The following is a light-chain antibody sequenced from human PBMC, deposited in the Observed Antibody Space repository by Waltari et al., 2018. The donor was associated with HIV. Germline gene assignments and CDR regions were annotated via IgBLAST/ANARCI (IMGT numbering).Light chain of an antibody. J-gene: IGLJ3*02. V-gene: IGLV1-51*01. CDR3: GTWDNNLSAFWV. Sequence: QSVLTQPPSVSAAPGKKVTISCPGSSSPLGNHFVSWYHKLPATAPKLLIYDTNKRPSGIPDRFPASKSGTSATLAITGLQTGDEAVYYCGTWDNNLSAFWVFGGGTKVTVL. CDR2: DTN. CDR1: SSPLGNHF.